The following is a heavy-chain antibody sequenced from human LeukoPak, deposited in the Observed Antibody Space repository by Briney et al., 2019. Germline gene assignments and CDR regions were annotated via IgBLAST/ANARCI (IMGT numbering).Heavy chain of an antibody. CDR1: GFTFSSYA. D-gene: IGHD3-10*01. Sequence: PGGSLRLSCAASGFTFSSYAMSGVRQAPGKGLEWVSAISGRGGSTYYGDCVRGLFTIYRDNSKNTLYLQLTGLRAEDTAVYYCAKGHYYGSGSRFDYWGQGTLVTVSS. V-gene: IGHV3-23*01. CDR3: AKGHYYGSGSRFDY. J-gene: IGHJ4*02. CDR2: ISGRGGST.